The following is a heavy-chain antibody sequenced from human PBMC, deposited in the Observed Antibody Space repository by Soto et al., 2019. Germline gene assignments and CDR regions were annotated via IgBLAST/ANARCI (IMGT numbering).Heavy chain of an antibody. CDR2: ISGSGITI. Sequence: GGSLRLSCAASGFTFSSYEMNWVRQAPGKGLEWVSYISGSGITIYYADSVEGRFTISRDNAKNSLFLQMNSLRAEDTAVYYCVPNPNLYGDYRRNWFDPWGQGTLVTVSS. D-gene: IGHD4-17*01. CDR1: GFTFSSYE. CDR3: VPNPNLYGDYRRNWFDP. V-gene: IGHV3-48*03. J-gene: IGHJ5*02.